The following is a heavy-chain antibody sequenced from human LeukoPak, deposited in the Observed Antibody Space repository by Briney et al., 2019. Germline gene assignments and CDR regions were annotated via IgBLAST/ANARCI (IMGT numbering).Heavy chain of an antibody. Sequence: GGSLRLSCAASGFTFSSYGMHWVRQAPGKGLEWVAFIRYDGSNKYYADSVKGRFTISRDNSKNTLCLQMNSLRAEDTAVYYCAKGPKPSSSWVIDYWGQGTLVTVSS. CDR3: AKGPKPSSSWVIDY. J-gene: IGHJ4*02. CDR1: GFTFSSYG. CDR2: IRYDGSNK. D-gene: IGHD6-13*01. V-gene: IGHV3-30*02.